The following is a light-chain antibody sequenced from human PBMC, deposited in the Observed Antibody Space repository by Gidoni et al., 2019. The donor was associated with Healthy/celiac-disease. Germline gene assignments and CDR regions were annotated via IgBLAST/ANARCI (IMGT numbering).Light chain of an antibody. Sequence: ESVLTQSPATLSLSPGERATLSCRASQSVSSYLAWYQQKPGQAPRLLIYYASNRATGIPARFSGSGSGTDFTLTISSLEPEDFAVYYCQQRSNWPPALTFGGGTKVEIK. CDR1: QSVSSY. V-gene: IGKV3-11*01. CDR3: QQRSNWPPALT. CDR2: YAS. J-gene: IGKJ4*01.